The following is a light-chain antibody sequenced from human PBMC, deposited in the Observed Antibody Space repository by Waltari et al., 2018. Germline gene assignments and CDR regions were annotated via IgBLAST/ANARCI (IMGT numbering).Light chain of an antibody. CDR3: SSYISSSTLEL. CDR1: SSDVGSYNY. CDR2: DVS. Sequence: QSALTQPASVSGSPGQSITISCTGTSSDVGSYNYVSWYQQHPGKAPKLMIFDVSIRPSGVSYRFSGSKSGNTASLTISGLQAEEEADYYCSSYISSSTLELFGGGTSLTVL. V-gene: IGLV2-14*03. J-gene: IGLJ2*01.